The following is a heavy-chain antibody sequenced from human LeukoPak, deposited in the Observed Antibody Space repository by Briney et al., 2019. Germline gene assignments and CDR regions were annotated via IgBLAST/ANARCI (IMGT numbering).Heavy chain of an antibody. J-gene: IGHJ3*02. D-gene: IGHD2-21*02. CDR2: ISSSGSTI. Sequence: PGGSLRLSCAASGFTFSSYEMNWVRQAPGKGLEWVSYISSSGSTIYYADSVKGRFTISRDNAKNSLYLQMNSLRAEDTAVYYCARTHIVVVTANAFDIWGQGTMVTVSS. CDR3: ARTHIVVVTANAFDI. V-gene: IGHV3-48*03. CDR1: GFTFSSYE.